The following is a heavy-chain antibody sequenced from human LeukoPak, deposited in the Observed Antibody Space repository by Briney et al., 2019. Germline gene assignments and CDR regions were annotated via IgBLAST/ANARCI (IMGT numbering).Heavy chain of an antibody. Sequence: SETLSLTCAVYGGSFSGYYWSWIRQPPGKGLEWIGEINHSGSTNYNPSLKSRVTISVDTSKNQFSLKLSSVTAADTAVYYCATGGRYGRPKNYYYYMDVWGKGTTVTVSS. V-gene: IGHV4-34*01. CDR3: ATGGRYGRPKNYYYYMDV. CDR1: GGSFSGYY. CDR2: INHSGST. D-gene: IGHD2-15*01. J-gene: IGHJ6*03.